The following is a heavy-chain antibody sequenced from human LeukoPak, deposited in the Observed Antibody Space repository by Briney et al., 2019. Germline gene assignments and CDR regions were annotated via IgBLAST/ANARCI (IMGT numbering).Heavy chain of an antibody. Sequence: GGSLRLAWVASGFFFDDYGMRWVRQVAGKGLEWVSGISWQSRTRKYADSVSGRFTISRDNAKNSLYLQMNSLKLEDTALYYCVKDRDFWSGLDVWGQGTMVTVS. CDR2: ISWQSRTR. V-gene: IGHV3-9*01. CDR3: VKDRDFWSGLDV. J-gene: IGHJ6*02. CDR1: GFFFDDYG. D-gene: IGHD3-3*01.